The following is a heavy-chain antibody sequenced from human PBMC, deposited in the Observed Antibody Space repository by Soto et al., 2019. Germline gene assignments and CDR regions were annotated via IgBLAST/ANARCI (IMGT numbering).Heavy chain of an antibody. D-gene: IGHD6-19*01. CDR1: GGSISSSSYY. Sequence: SETLSLTCTVSGGSISSSSYYWGWIRQPPGKGLEWIGSIYYSGSTYYNPSLKSRVTMSVDTSKNQFSLKLSSVTAADTAVYYCSRRPSSGWYVGFDYWGQGNLVTVSS. V-gene: IGHV4-39*01. CDR3: SRRPSSGWYVGFDY. J-gene: IGHJ4*02. CDR2: IYYSGST.